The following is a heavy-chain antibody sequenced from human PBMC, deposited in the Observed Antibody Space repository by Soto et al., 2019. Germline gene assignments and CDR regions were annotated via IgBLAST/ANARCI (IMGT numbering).Heavy chain of an antibody. Sequence: SETLSLTCTVSDGSISSSSYYWGWIRQPPGKGLEWIGSIYYSGSIYYNPSLKSRVTISVDTSKNQFSLKLSSVTAADTAVYYCARHTPAISISDHWGQGTLVTVS. CDR3: ARHTPAISISDH. J-gene: IGHJ4*02. CDR1: DGSISSSSYY. V-gene: IGHV4-39*01. D-gene: IGHD2-15*01. CDR2: IYYSGSI.